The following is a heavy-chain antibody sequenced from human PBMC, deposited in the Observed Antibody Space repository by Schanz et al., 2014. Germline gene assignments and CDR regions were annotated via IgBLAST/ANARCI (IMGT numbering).Heavy chain of an antibody. V-gene: IGHV3-23*04. Sequence: EVQLVESGGGFVQPGGSLGLSCVVSGFTVSSDHMSWVRQAPGKGLEWVSGISGGGGTRNYADSVKGRFTISRDNSENTLYLQMNSLSADDTAVFYCAKDLLYGAPMPLNHLDYWGQGTLVTVSS. CDR3: AKDLLYGAPMPLNHLDY. CDR1: GFTVSSDH. D-gene: IGHD2-2*01. CDR2: ISGGGGTR. J-gene: IGHJ4*02.